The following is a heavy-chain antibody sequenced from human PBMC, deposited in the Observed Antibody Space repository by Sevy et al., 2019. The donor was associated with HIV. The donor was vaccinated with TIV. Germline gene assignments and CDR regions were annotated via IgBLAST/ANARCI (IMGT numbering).Heavy chain of an antibody. Sequence: GGSLRLSCAASGFTFITYTMNWVRQAPEKGLEWVSSIGISSSYIYYADSVKGRFTISRDNAKNSLYLQMNSLRAEDMAVYYCARANLDSSGSYDAFDIWGQGTMVTVSS. V-gene: IGHV3-21*01. D-gene: IGHD3-22*01. CDR1: GFTFITYT. J-gene: IGHJ3*02. CDR2: IGISSSYI. CDR3: ARANLDSSGSYDAFDI.